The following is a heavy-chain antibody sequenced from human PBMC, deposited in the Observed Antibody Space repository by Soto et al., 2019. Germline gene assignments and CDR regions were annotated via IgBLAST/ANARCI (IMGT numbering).Heavy chain of an antibody. CDR3: ARAQWAAYYFDY. CDR1: GFTFDDYA. CDR2: VNWNGGIT. V-gene: IGHV3-20*04. D-gene: IGHD1-26*01. Sequence: EVQLVESGGSVIRPGGSLTLSCAASGFTFDDYAMTWVRQAPGKGLEWVAGVNWNGGITTYADSVKGRFTISRDNAKNTLSLQMSGLAGEDTALYYCARAQWAAYYFDYWGQGALVTVSS. J-gene: IGHJ4*02.